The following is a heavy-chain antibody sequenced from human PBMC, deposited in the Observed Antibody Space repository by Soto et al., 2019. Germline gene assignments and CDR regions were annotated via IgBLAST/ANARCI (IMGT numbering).Heavy chain of an antibody. D-gene: IGHD3-9*01. CDR1: GFNLGSYW. Sequence: EVQLVESGGGLVQPEGSLRLSCAASGFNLGSYWMHWVRQAPGKGLVWVSRINDYGTTINYAESVEGRFTISRDDAKSEVYLQMNNLRAEDTAVYYCARGGLGPFDYWGQGALVTVSS. CDR2: INDYGTTI. J-gene: IGHJ4*02. CDR3: ARGGLGPFDY. V-gene: IGHV3-74*01.